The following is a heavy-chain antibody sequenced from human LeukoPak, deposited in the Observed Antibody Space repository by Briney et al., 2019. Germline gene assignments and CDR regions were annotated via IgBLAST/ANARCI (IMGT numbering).Heavy chain of an antibody. CDR1: GGSISSYY. V-gene: IGHV4-4*07. J-gene: IGHJ6*03. CDR3: ARDNVALFRYYYYMDV. Sequence: SETLSLTCTVSGGSISSYYWSWIRQPAGKGLEWIGRIYTSGSTNYNPSLKSRVTMSVDTSKNQFSLKLSSVTAAGTAVYYCARDNVALFRYYYYMDVWGKGTTVTISS. CDR2: IYTSGST. D-gene: IGHD5-12*01.